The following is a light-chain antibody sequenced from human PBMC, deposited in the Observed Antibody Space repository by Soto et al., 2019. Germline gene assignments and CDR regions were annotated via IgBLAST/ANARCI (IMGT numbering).Light chain of an antibody. CDR3: EQYGRTPLT. CDR1: QSVVNNY. Sequence: EIVLTHSPGTLSLSPGDRATLSCRASQSVVNNYLAWYQQKPGQSPRFLIYDASSRSTGIPDRFSGSGSGTDVTLTISRLAPEDFAVYYCEQYGRTPLTFGGGTKVEIK. V-gene: IGKV3-20*01. CDR2: DAS. J-gene: IGKJ4*01.